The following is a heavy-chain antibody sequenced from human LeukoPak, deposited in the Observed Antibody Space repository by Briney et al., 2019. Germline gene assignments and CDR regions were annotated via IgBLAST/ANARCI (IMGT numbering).Heavy chain of an antibody. CDR2: INHGGSA. D-gene: IGHD3-3*01. V-gene: IGHV4-34*01. J-gene: IGHJ5*02. CDR3: VRGDFWSGFRRGWFDP. Sequence: PSETLSLTCAVYGGSFSGYYWNWIRQPPGKGLEWIGEINHGGSANYNPSLKSRVITSVDMSKNQFSLKLSSVTAADTAVYYCVRGDFWSGFRRGWFDPWGQGTLVTVSS. CDR1: GGSFSGYY.